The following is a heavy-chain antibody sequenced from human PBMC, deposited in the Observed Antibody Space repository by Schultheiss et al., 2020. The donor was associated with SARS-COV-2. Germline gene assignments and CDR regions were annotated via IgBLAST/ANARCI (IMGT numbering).Heavy chain of an antibody. Sequence: SETLSLTCTVSGASIRSDFWSWIRQPPGRGPEWIGYIHYSGSTNYNPSLKSRVTISVDTSKNQSSLKLSSVTAADTAVYYCASTHDYSNYPNWFDPWGQGTLVTVSS. V-gene: IGHV4-59*01. D-gene: IGHD4-11*01. J-gene: IGHJ5*02. CDR3: ASTHDYSNYPNWFDP. CDR2: IHYSGST. CDR1: GASIRSDF.